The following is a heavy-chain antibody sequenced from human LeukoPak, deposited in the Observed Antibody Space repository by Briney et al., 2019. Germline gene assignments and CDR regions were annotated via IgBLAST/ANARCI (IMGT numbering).Heavy chain of an antibody. CDR2: MNPNSGNT. J-gene: IGHJ6*03. D-gene: IGHD6-13*01. V-gene: IGHV1-8*03. CDR1: GYTFTSYD. Sequence: ASVKVSCKASGYTFTSYDINWVRQATGQGLERMGWMNPNSGNTGYAQKFQGRVTITRNTSISTAYMELSSLRSEDTAVYYCARKTPIAAAGTGGYYYYYYYMDVWGKGTTVTVSS. CDR3: ARKTPIAAAGTGGYYYYYYYMDV.